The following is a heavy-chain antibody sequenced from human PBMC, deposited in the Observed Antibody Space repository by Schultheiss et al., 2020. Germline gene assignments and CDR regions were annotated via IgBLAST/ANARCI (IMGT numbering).Heavy chain of an antibody. Sequence: SETLSLTCTVSGGSISSGGYYWSWLRQHPGKGLEWIGYIYYSGSTYYNPSLKSRVTISVDTCKNQFSLKLSSVTAADTAVYYCARASSYYDSSGYSYYYYYYGMDVWGQGTTVTVSS. V-gene: IGHV4-31*03. CDR2: IYYSGST. J-gene: IGHJ6*02. CDR3: ARASSYYDSSGYSYYYYYYGMDV. CDR1: GGSISSGGYY. D-gene: IGHD3-22*01.